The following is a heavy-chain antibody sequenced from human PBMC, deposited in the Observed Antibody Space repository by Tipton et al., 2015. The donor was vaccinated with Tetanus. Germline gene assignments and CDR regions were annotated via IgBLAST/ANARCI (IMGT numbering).Heavy chain of an antibody. V-gene: IGHV4-31*02. J-gene: IGHJ5*02. Sequence: WVRQTPGKGLEWIGYIYYSGDTFYNPSLKSRVSISVDTSKNQFSLNLRSVTAADTAVYYCARDQGGGRVVRLNWFDPWGPGTLVTVSS. CDR2: IYYSGDT. D-gene: IGHD6-6*01. CDR3: ARDQGGGRVVRLNWFDP.